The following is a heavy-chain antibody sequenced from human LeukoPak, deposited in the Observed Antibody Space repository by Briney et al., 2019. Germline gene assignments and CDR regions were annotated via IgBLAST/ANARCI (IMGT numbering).Heavy chain of an antibody. CDR2: ISAYNGNT. V-gene: IGHV1-18*01. Sequence: GASVKVSCKASGYTFTSYGISWVRQAPGQGLEWMGWISAYNGNTNYAQKLQGRVTMTTDTSTSTAYMELRSLRSDDTAVYYCARVVGAIGYYYYMDVWGKGTTVTISS. J-gene: IGHJ6*03. CDR3: ARVVGAIGYYYYMDV. CDR1: GYTFTSYG. D-gene: IGHD1-26*01.